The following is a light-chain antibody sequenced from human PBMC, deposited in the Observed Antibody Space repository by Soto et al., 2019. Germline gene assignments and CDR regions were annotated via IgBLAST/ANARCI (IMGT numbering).Light chain of an antibody. CDR2: GAS. CDR3: QQYGTFPWT. V-gene: IGKV3-20*01. CDR1: ESVSSNF. J-gene: IGKJ1*01. Sequence: DIVLTQSPGTLSLSPGERATLSCRASESVSSNFLAWYQHKAGLAPRLLVYGASSRATGIPDRFSGSGSGTDFTLTISRLEPEDFAVYYCQQYGTFPWTFGQGTKMEIK.